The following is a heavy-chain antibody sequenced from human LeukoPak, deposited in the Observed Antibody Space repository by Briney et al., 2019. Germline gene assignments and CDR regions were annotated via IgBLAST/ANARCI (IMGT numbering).Heavy chain of an antibody. D-gene: IGHD4-23*01. CDR1: GGSISSYY. CDR3: ARDYGGNSGLDAFEI. J-gene: IGHJ3*02. CDR2: IYYSGST. Sequence: PSETLSLTCTVSGGSISSYYWSWIRQPPGKGLEWIGYIYYSGSTNYNPSLKSRVTISVDTSKNQFSLKLSSLTAADTAVYYCARDYGGNSGLDAFEIWGQGTMVTVSS. V-gene: IGHV4-59*01.